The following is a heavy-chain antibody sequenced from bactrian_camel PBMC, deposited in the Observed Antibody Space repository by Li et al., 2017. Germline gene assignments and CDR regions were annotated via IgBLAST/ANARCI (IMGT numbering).Heavy chain of an antibody. V-gene: IGHV3S55*01. CDR1: EYTLSNYC. CDR3: AAVRYGGSWYPLCRARSADFGY. J-gene: IGHJ6*01. Sequence: HVQLVESGGGSVQAGGSLRLSCKVSEYTLSNYCMAWFREAPGEEREGVAFIDSERITNYSTSVKGRFIISKVNAANTLYLQMNSLKPEDTAMYYCAAVRYGGSWYPLCRARSADFGYWGQGTQVTVS. D-gene: IGHD6*01. CDR2: IDSERIT.